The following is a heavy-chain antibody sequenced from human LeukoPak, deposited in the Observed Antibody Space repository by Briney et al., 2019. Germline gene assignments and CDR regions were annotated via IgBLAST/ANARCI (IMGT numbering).Heavy chain of an antibody. CDR3: VVVPAAIPRYYYYGMDV. Sequence: ASVKVSCKASGYTFTSYYMHWVRQAPGQGLEWMGIINPSGGSTSYALKFQGRVTMTRDTSTSTVYMELSSLRSENTAVYYCVVVPAAIPRYYYYGMDVWGQGTTVTVSS. CDR1: GYTFTSYY. D-gene: IGHD2-2*02. V-gene: IGHV1-46*01. CDR2: INPSGGST. J-gene: IGHJ6*02.